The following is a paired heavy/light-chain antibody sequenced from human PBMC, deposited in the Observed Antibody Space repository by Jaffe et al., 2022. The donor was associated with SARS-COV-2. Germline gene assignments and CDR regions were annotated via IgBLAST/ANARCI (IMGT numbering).Light chain of an antibody. V-gene: IGLV3-1*01. J-gene: IGLJ1*01. Sequence: SYDLTQPPSVSVSPGQTASITCSGDKLESEYASWYQQKPGQSPVLIIYQDTKRPSGIPERFSGFSSGNTATLTISGTQALDEADYYCQAWDNNSGVFGTGTKVTVL. CDR2: QDT. CDR1: KLESEY. CDR3: QAWDNNSGV.
Heavy chain of an antibody. CDR1: GFSLSDHY. V-gene: IGHV3-11*05. J-gene: IGHJ5*02. Sequence: QVQLMESGGGLVEPGGSLRLSCAASGFSLSDHYMSWIRQAPGKGLEWIAYISSSGSYTNYADSVKGRFTISRDTANNSLYLQMNSLRADDTATYYCARDQHFDSSPYFNCFDPWGQGTLVTVSS. CDR3: ARDQHFDSSPYFNCFDP. D-gene: IGHD3-22*01. CDR2: ISSSGSYT.